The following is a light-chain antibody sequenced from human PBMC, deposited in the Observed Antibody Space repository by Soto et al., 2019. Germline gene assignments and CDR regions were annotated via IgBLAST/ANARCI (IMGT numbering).Light chain of an antibody. CDR1: KSVSSY. Sequence: EIVLTQSPATLSLSPGERATLSCRASKSVSSYLAWYKQKPGKAPRLLIYDASNRATGIPARFSGSGSGTDFTLTISSLEPEDFAIYYCQQRSTWPQMFGQVTKVAIK. J-gene: IGKJ1*01. CDR3: QQRSTWPQM. CDR2: DAS. V-gene: IGKV3-11*01.